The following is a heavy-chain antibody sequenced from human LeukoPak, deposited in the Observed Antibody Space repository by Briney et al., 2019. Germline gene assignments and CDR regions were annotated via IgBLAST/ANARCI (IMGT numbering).Heavy chain of an antibody. D-gene: IGHD4-23*01. CDR2: IYYSGST. J-gene: IGHJ5*02. CDR1: GGSISSYY. Sequence: PSETLSLTCTVSGGSISSYYWSWIRQPAGKGLEWIGYIYYSGSTNYNPSLKSRVTISVDTSKNQFSLKLSSVTAADTAVYYCARDSDHDYGGGWFDPWGQGTLVTVSS. V-gene: IGHV4-59*01. CDR3: ARDSDHDYGGGWFDP.